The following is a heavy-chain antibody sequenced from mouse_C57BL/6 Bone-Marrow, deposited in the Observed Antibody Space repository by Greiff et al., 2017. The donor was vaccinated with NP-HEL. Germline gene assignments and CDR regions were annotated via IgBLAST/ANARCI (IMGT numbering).Heavy chain of an antibody. CDR3: ASWENYYGSSGAY. Sequence: QVQLQQSGAELMKPGASVKLSCKATGYTFTGYWIEWVKQRPGHGLEWIGEILPGSGSTNYNEKFKGKATFTADTSSNTAYMQLSSLTTEDSAIYYCASWENYYGSSGAYWGQGTLVTVSA. D-gene: IGHD1-1*01. CDR2: ILPGSGST. CDR1: GYTFTGYW. J-gene: IGHJ3*01. V-gene: IGHV1-9*01.